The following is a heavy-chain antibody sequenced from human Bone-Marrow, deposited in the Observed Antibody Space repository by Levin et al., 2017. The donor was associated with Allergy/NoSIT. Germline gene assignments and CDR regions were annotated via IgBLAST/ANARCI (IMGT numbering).Heavy chain of an antibody. CDR2: IYYSGNS. V-gene: IGHV4-39*01. Sequence: SETLSLTCTVSGDSITTGGYFWAWLRQTPGKGLEWIGNIYYSGNSLYNPSLQSRVSISVDASTNQFSLSLRSVTAADTAVYYCARPRKFDFWRGSYSLPFDLWGPGTLVTVSS. D-gene: IGHD3-3*01. CDR1: GDSITTGGYF. J-gene: IGHJ3*01. CDR3: ARPRKFDFWRGSYSLPFDL.